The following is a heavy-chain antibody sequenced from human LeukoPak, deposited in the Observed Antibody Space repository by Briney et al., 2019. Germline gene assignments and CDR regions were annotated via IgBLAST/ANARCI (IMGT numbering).Heavy chain of an antibody. J-gene: IGHJ4*02. V-gene: IGHV3-23*01. Sequence: GGSLRLSCAASGFFFSSYAMSWVRQAPGKGLEWVSSISGSGGSTYYADSVKGRFTISRDNSKNTLYLQMNSLRAEDTAVYYCAKDIRAAHYDILTGYSTVDYWGQGTLVTVSS. CDR3: AKDIRAAHYDILTGYSTVDY. CDR1: GFFFSSYA. D-gene: IGHD3-9*01. CDR2: ISGSGGST.